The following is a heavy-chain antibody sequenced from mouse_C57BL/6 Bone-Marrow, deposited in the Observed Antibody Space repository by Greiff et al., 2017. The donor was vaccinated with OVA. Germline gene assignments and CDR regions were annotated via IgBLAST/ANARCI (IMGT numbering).Heavy chain of an antibody. CDR2: IDPSDSYT. CDR1: GYTFTSYW. Sequence: VQLQQPGAELVRPGTSVKLSCKASGYTFTSYWMHWVKQRPGQGLEWIRVIDPSDSYTNYNQKFKGKATLTVDTSSSTAYMQLSSLTSGDSAVYYCAREFAYWGKGTLVTVSA. V-gene: IGHV1-59*01. J-gene: IGHJ3*01. CDR3: AREFAY.